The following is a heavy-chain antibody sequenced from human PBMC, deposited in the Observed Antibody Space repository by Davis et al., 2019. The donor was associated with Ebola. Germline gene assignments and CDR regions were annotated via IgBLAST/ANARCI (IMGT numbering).Heavy chain of an antibody. J-gene: IGHJ3*02. CDR2: ITHSGKT. CDR1: VGSFSGYY. D-gene: IGHD2-2*02. CDR3: ARGRSAAIVADAFDI. V-gene: IGHV4-34*01. Sequence: SETLSLTCAVYVGSFSGYYWTWIRQPPGKGLEWIGEITHSGKTNYNPSFKSRVTISVDTSKNQFSLGLTSVTAADTAVYYCARGRSAAIVADAFDIWGQGTMVTVSS.